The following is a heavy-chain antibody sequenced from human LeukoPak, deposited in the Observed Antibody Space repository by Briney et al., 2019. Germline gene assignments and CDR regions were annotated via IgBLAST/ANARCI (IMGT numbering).Heavy chain of an antibody. CDR1: GGSISNYY. CDR3: ASSEWNYAR. J-gene: IGHJ4*02. D-gene: IGHD1-7*01. Sequence: SETLSLTCTVSGGSISNYYWSWMRQPPREGLEWIGYIHYSGSTSYNPSLKSRVTISIDTSKTQFSLKLRSVTAADTAVYYCASSEWNYARWGQGTLVTVSS. CDR2: IHYSGST. V-gene: IGHV4-59*08.